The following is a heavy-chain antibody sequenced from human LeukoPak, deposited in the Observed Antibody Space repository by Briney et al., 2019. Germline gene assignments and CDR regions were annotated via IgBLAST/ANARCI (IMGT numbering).Heavy chain of an antibody. CDR3: ASDIPYCSSTSCLPN. Sequence: PSETLSLTCTVSGGSISSGSYYWSWIRQPAGKGLEWIGRIYTSGSTNYNPSLKSRVTISVDTSKNQFSLKLSSVTAAGTAVYYCASDIPYCSSTSCLPNWGQGTLVTVSS. J-gene: IGHJ4*02. CDR1: GGSISSGSYY. CDR2: IYTSGST. V-gene: IGHV4-61*02. D-gene: IGHD2-2*01.